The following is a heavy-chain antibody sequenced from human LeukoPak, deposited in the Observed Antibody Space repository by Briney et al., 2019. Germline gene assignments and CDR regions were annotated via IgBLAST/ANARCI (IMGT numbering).Heavy chain of an antibody. CDR1: GYTFITSA. CDR3: ATLMGKKQQLARNNWFDP. CDR2: ISAYNGNP. V-gene: IGHV1-18*01. Sequence: ASVKVSCKASGYTFITSAISWVRQAPGQGLEWMGWISAYNGNPNYAQKLQGRVTMTEDTSTDTAYMELSSLRSEDTAVYYCATLMGKKQQLARNNWFDPWGQGTLVTVSS. J-gene: IGHJ5*02. D-gene: IGHD6-13*01.